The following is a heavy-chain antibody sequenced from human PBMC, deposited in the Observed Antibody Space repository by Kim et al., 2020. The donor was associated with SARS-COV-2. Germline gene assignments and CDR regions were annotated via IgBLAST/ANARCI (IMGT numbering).Heavy chain of an antibody. CDR3: ATSITIFGGFDP. CDR2: FDPEDGET. CDR1: GYTLTELS. J-gene: IGHJ5*02. D-gene: IGHD3-3*01. Sequence: ASVKVSCKVSGYTLTELSMHWVRQAPGKGLEWMGGFDPEDGETIYAQKFQGRVTMTEDTSTDTAYMELSSLRSEYTAVYYCATSITIFGGFDPWGQGTLVTVSS. V-gene: IGHV1-24*01.